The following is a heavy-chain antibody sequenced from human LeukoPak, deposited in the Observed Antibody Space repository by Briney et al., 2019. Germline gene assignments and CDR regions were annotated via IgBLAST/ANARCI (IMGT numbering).Heavy chain of an antibody. CDR1: GGSFSGYY. V-gene: IGHV4-34*01. CDR3: ARGNPSIAARRGRDFDY. CDR2: INHSGST. D-gene: IGHD6-6*01. J-gene: IGHJ4*02. Sequence: PSETLSLTCAVYGGSFSGYYWSWIRQPPGKGLEWIGEINHSGSTNYNPSLKSRVTISVDTSKNQFSLKLSSVTAADTAVYYCARGNPSIAARRGRDFDYWGQGTLVTVSS.